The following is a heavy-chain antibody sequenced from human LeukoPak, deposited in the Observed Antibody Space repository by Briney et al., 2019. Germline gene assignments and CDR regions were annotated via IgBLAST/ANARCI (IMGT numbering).Heavy chain of an antibody. Sequence: PGGSLRLSSAASGFTFSSYWMHWVRQAPGKGLVWVSRINTDGSSTSYADSVKGRFTISRDNAKNTLYLQMNSLRAEDTAVYYCASGGYDFWSGYYLGYFDYWGQGTLVTVSS. CDR3: ASGGYDFWSGYYLGYFDY. D-gene: IGHD3-3*01. CDR1: GFTFSSYW. J-gene: IGHJ4*02. CDR2: INTDGSST. V-gene: IGHV3-74*01.